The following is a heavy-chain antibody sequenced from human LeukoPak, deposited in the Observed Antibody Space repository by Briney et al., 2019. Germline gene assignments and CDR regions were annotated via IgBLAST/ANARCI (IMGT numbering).Heavy chain of an antibody. Sequence: GGSLRLSCAASGFTFSNYGMHWVRQAPGKGLERVALIWYDGSNKYYADSVKGRFTISRDNSKNTLYLQMNSLRAEDTAVYYCAKAWKDSSGYYYYYYGMDVWGQGTTVTVSS. D-gene: IGHD3-22*01. CDR1: GFTFSNYG. V-gene: IGHV3-30*02. CDR3: AKAWKDSSGYYYYYYGMDV. CDR2: IWYDGSNK. J-gene: IGHJ6*02.